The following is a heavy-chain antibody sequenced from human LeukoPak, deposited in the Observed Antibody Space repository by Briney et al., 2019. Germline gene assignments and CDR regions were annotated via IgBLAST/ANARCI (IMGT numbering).Heavy chain of an antibody. CDR1: GFTFSSYG. D-gene: IGHD3-22*01. Sequence: PGGSLRLSCAASGFTFSSYGMSWVRQAPGKGLEWVSAISGSGGSTYYADSVKGRFTISRDNSKNTLYLQMNSLRAEDTAVYYCAKGYYYDSSGGSAFDIWGQGTMVTVSS. CDR2: ISGSGGST. V-gene: IGHV3-23*01. CDR3: AKGYYYDSSGGSAFDI. J-gene: IGHJ3*02.